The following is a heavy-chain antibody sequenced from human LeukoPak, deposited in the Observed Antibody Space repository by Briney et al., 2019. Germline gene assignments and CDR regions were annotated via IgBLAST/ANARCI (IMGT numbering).Heavy chain of an antibody. D-gene: IGHD1-1*01. Sequence: GGSLRLSCAASGFTFSSYGMHWVRQAPGKGLEWVAFISYDGSNKYYADSVKGRFTISRDNSKNTLYLQMNSLRAEDTAVYYCAKGLDWNDLFQPFDYWGQGTLVTVSS. J-gene: IGHJ4*02. CDR1: GFTFSSYG. CDR2: ISYDGSNK. CDR3: AKGLDWNDLFQPFDY. V-gene: IGHV3-30*18.